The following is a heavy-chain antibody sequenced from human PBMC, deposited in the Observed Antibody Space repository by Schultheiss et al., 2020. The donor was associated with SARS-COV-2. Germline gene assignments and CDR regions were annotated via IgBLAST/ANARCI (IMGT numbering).Heavy chain of an antibody. J-gene: IGHJ3*02. CDR3: VGYYYDSSGYYPHDAFDI. CDR1: GFTFSSYA. V-gene: IGHV3-64D*06. D-gene: IGHD3-22*01. Sequence: GVLKISCSASGFTFSSYAMHWVRQAPGKGLEYVSAISSNGGSTYYADSVKGRFTISRDNSKNTLYLQMSSLRAEDTAVYYCVGYYYDSSGYYPHDAFDIWGQGTMVTVSS. CDR2: ISSNGGST.